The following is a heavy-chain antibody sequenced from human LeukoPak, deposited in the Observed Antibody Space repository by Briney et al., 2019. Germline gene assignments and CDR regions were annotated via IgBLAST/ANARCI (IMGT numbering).Heavy chain of an antibody. Sequence: ASVKVSCKASGYTFTSYGISWVRQAPGQGLEWMGWISAYNGNTNYAQKLQGRVTMTTDTSTSTAYMELRSLRSDDTAVYYCAREQEGGSGYDYRSVYYYYGMDVFGQGNTVKVYS. V-gene: IGHV1-18*01. CDR2: ISAYNGNT. CDR3: AREQEGGSGYDYRSVYYYYGMDV. J-gene: IGHJ6*02. CDR1: GYTFTSYG. D-gene: IGHD5-12*01.